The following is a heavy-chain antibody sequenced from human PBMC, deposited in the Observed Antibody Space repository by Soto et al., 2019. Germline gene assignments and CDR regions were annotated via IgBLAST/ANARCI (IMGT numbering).Heavy chain of an antibody. D-gene: IGHD5-12*01. CDR2: INYSGST. J-gene: IGHJ4*02. V-gene: IGHV4-39*01. CDR3: ARHLSVSGYEYYFEQ. Sequence: QLQLQESGPGLVRPSETLSLTCTVSGGSISSSDYYWAWIRQPPGKGLEWIANINYSGSTYYNPSLKSRVAISVDTSANQVSLKVTSVTAADTAVYYCARHLSVSGYEYYFEQWGQGTLVTVSS. CDR1: GGSISSSDYY.